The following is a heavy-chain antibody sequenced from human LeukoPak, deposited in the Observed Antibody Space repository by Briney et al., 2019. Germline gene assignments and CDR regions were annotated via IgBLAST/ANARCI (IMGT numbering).Heavy chain of an antibody. CDR3: ARTSTTLT. CDR2: ISQYGTT. V-gene: IGHV4-38-2*01. Sequence: SETLSLTCDVSGYSITSGYYRGLIRQPPGKGLELIGGISQYGTTYYDPSLKSRVIMSVDTSKTQFSLKLTSVTAADTAVYYCARTSTTLTWGQGILVTVSS. J-gene: IGHJ4*02. D-gene: IGHD4-11*01. CDR1: GYSITSGYY.